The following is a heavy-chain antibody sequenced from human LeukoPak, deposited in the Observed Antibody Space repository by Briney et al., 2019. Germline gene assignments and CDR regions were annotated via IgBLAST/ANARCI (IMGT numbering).Heavy chain of an antibody. CDR1: GFTFSSYA. CDR2: ISYDGSNK. D-gene: IGHD6-6*01. J-gene: IGHJ4*02. V-gene: IGHV3-30-3*01. CDR3: ARDKVSRYSSSSPFDY. Sequence: GGSLRLSCAASGFTFSSYAMHWVRQAPGKGLEWVAVISYDGSNKYYADSVKGRFTISRDNSKNTLYLQMNSLRAEDTAVYYCARDKVSRYSSSSPFDYWGQGTLVTVSS.